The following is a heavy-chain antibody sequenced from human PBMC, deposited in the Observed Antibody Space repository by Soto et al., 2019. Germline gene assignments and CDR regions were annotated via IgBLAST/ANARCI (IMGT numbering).Heavy chain of an antibody. CDR1: GGSISSYY. J-gene: IGHJ4*02. D-gene: IGHD5-18*01. Sequence: SETLSLTCTVSGGSISSYYWSWIRQPPGKGLEWIGYIYYSGSTNYNPSLKSRVTISVDTSKNQFSLKLSSVTAADTAVYYCARMPDFGYSYGYDDYWGQGTLVTVSS. CDR3: ARMPDFGYSYGYDDY. CDR2: IYYSGST. V-gene: IGHV4-59*08.